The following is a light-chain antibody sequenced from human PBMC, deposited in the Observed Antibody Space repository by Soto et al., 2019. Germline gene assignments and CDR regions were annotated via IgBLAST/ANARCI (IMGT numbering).Light chain of an antibody. Sequence: QSVLTQPPSVSGAPGQRVTISCTGSSSNIGAGFDVHWYQQVPGTAPKLLIFGNNNRPSGVPDRFSGSKAGTSASLAITGLRAEDETDYYCQSYDSRLWGVVFGGGTKLTVL. CDR2: GNN. CDR3: QSYDSRLWGVV. J-gene: IGLJ2*01. CDR1: SSNIGAGFD. V-gene: IGLV1-40*01.